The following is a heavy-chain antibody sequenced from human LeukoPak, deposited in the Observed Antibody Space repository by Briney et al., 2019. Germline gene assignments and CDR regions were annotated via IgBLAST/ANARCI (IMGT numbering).Heavy chain of an antibody. V-gene: IGHV1-69*05. D-gene: IGHD6-19*01. CDR2: IIPIFGTA. J-gene: IGHJ4*02. CDR1: GGTFSSYA. CDR3: ARDKLSVGGWYFAY. Sequence: SVKVSCKASGGTFSSYAISWVRQAPGQGLEWMGGIIPIFGTANYAQKFQGRVTMTRDTSTSTVYMELSSLRSEDTAVYYCARDKLSVGGWYFAYWGQGTLVTVSS.